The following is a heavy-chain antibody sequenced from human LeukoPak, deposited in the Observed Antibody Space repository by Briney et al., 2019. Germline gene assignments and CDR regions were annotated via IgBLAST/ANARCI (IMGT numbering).Heavy chain of an antibody. D-gene: IGHD3-10*01. V-gene: IGHV3-23*01. CDR2: ISSSGLRT. CDR1: GFIFGTYA. Sequence: PGGSLRLSCVASGFIFGTYAMNWVRQAPGKGLEWVSAISSSGLRTYYAASVKGRFTISRDNSNNTLYLRMNDLRAEDTAVYYCAKDPASITTLPGWFDPWGLGILVTVSS. J-gene: IGHJ5*02. CDR3: AKDPASITTLPGWFDP.